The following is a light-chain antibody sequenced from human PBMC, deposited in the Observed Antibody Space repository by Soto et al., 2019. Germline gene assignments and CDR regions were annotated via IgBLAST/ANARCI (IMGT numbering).Light chain of an antibody. Sequence: EVVLTQSPGTLSLSPGERATLSCRASENVSNNYLALYQQKPGKAPRLLIFGSSDRAAGIPDRFSGSGSGTDFTLTISRLEPEDFAVYYCQQYGSSPPYTFGPGTKLEIK. CDR2: GSS. CDR1: ENVSNNY. CDR3: QQYGSSPPYT. V-gene: IGKV3-20*01. J-gene: IGKJ2*01.